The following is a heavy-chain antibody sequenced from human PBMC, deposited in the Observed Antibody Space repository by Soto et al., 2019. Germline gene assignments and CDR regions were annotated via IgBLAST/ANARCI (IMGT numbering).Heavy chain of an antibody. CDR1: GFSLSTSGVG. D-gene: IGHD3-16*02. J-gene: IGHJ4*02. Sequence: SGPTLVNPTQTLTLTCTFSGFSLSTSGVGVGWIRQPPGKALEWLALIYWDDDKRYSPSLKSRLTITKDTSKNQVVLTMTNMDPVDTATYYCAHPPYDYIWGSYRRYYFDYWGQGTPVTVSS. CDR3: AHPPYDYIWGSYRRYYFDY. V-gene: IGHV2-5*02. CDR2: IYWDDDK.